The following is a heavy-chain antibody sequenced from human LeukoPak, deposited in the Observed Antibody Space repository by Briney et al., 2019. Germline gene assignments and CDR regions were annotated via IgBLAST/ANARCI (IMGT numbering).Heavy chain of an antibody. CDR1: GFTFSSYW. D-gene: IGHD6-13*01. CDR3: GRDSRIAAAGKSYYYYYMDV. J-gene: IGHJ6*03. CDR2: IKQDGSEQ. V-gene: IGHV3-7*01. Sequence: GGSLRLSCAASGFTFSSYWMSWVRQAPGKGLEGVANIKQDGSEQYYGGSVKGRFTIPRNNAKNSPYLQMTSLRPGDTAVYYCGRDSRIAAAGKSYYYYYMDVWGKGTTVTVSS.